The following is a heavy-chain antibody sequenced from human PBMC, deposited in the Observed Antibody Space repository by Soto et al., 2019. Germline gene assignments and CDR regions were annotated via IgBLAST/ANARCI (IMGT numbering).Heavy chain of an antibody. J-gene: IGHJ4*02. CDR2: ISSSGSYI. V-gene: IGHV3-21*06. CDR3: ARVGAQWLEFDY. D-gene: IGHD6-19*01. Sequence: PGGSLRLSCAASGFTFSSYSMNWVRQAPGKGLEWVSSISSSGSYIYYADSVKGRFTISRDNAKNSLYLHMNSLRAEDTAVYYCARVGAQWLEFDYWGQGTLVTVSS. CDR1: GFTFSSYS.